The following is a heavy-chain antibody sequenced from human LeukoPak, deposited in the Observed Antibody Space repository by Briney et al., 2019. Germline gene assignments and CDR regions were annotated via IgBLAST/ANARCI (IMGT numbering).Heavy chain of an antibody. CDR1: GFTFTSHG. J-gene: IGHJ4*02. CDR3: AKDDKWLQFDT. Sequence: PGGSLRLSCAASGFTFTSHGMNWVRQAPGKGLEWVSGISGNGAIKYYSDSVKGRFTISRDNSKYTLYLQINSLRAEDTATYYCAKDDKWLQFDTWGQGTLVSVSS. CDR2: ISGNGAIK. D-gene: IGHD5-12*01. V-gene: IGHV3-23*01.